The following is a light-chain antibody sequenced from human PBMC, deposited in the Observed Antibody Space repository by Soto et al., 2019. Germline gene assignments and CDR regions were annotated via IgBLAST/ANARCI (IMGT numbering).Light chain of an antibody. Sequence: EIVLTQSPGTLSLSPGERATLSCRASERLSSVYLAWYQQRPGQPPRLLIYGASNRATGIPDRFSGSGSGTDFTLIINRLEPEYGAIYYCQQYGGSPRITFGQGTRLEIK. CDR1: ERLSSVY. V-gene: IGKV3-20*01. CDR2: GAS. J-gene: IGKJ5*01. CDR3: QQYGGSPRIT.